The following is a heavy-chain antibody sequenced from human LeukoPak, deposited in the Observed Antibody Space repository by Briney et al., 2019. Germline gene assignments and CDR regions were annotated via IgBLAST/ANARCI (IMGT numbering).Heavy chain of an antibody. J-gene: IGHJ5*02. CDR1: GGSFSRYY. CDR2: INHSGST. V-gene: IGHV4-34*01. Sequence: SETPSLTCAVYGGSFSRYYWSWIRQPPGKGLEWIGEINHSGSTNYNPSLKSRVTISVDTSKNQFSLKLSSVTAADTAVYYCARGLSRSSGHNWFDPWGQGTLVTVSS. D-gene: IGHD6-25*01. CDR3: ARGLSRSSGHNWFDP.